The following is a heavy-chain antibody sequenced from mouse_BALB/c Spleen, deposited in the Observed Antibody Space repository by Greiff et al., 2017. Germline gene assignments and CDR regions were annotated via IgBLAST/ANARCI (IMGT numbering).Heavy chain of an antibody. J-gene: IGHJ4*01. CDR2: IWSGGST. CDR1: GFSLTGYG. CDR3: ASNYYGSRDYYAMDY. Sequence: QVQLKESGPGLVAPSQSLSITCTVSGFSLTGYGVHWVRQSPGKGLEWLGVIWSGGSTDYNAAFISRLSISKDNSKSQVFFKMNSLQANDTAIYYCASNYYGSRDYYAMDYWGQGTSVTVSS. V-gene: IGHV2-2*02. D-gene: IGHD1-1*01.